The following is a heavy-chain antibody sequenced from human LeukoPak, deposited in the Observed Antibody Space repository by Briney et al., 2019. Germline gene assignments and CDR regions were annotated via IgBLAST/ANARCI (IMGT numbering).Heavy chain of an antibody. D-gene: IGHD2-2*01. Sequence: SETLSLTCTVSGGSISSYYWSWIRQPPGKGLEWIGSIYHSGSTYYNPSLKSRVTISVDTSKNQFSLKLSSVTAADTAVYYCAREGKSSSSSFYYYYYMDIWGKGTTVTVSS. CDR3: AREGKSSSSSFYYYYYMDI. J-gene: IGHJ6*03. CDR2: IYHSGST. V-gene: IGHV4-38-2*02. CDR1: GGSISSYY.